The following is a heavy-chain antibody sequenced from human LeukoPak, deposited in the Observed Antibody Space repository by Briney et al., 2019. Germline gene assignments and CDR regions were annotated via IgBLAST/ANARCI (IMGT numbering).Heavy chain of an antibody. CDR2: INHSGST. CDR3: ARGPVGGWLVPFDY. CDR1: GGSFSGYY. Sequence: SETLSLTCAVYGGSFSGYYWSWIRQPPGKGLEWIGEINHSGSTNYNPSLKSRVTISVDTSKNQFSLKLSSVTAADTAVYYCARGPVGGWLVPFDYWGQGTLVTVSS. J-gene: IGHJ4*02. D-gene: IGHD6-19*01. V-gene: IGHV4-34*01.